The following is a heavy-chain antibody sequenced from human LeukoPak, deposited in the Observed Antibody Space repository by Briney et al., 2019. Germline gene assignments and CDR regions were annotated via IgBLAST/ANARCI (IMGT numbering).Heavy chain of an antibody. D-gene: IGHD1-20*01. CDR2: IHYSGST. Sequence: PSQTLSLTCTVSGGSISSGDYYWSWIRQPPGKGLEWIGYIHYSGSTYYNPSLKSRVTISVDTSKNQFSLKLSSVTAADTAVYYCARSYNWNDSFDYWGQGTLVTVSS. J-gene: IGHJ4*02. V-gene: IGHV4-30-4*01. CDR1: GGSISSGDYY. CDR3: ARSYNWNDSFDY.